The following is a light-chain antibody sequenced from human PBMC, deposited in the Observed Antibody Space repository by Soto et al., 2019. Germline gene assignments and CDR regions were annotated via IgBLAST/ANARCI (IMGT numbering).Light chain of an antibody. Sequence: SVLTEPPSASGSPGQSVTISCTGTSGDIGGYDYVSWYQQHPGKAPKLMIYEVTKRPSGVPDRFSGSKSGNTASLTVSGLQAEDEADYYCSSYAGSNNPYVFGTGTKVTVL. J-gene: IGLJ1*01. CDR3: SSYAGSNNPYV. CDR1: SGDIGGYDY. CDR2: EVT. V-gene: IGLV2-8*01.